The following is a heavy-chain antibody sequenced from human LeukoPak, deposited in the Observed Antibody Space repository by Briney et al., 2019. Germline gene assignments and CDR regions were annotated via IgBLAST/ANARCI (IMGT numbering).Heavy chain of an antibody. J-gene: IGHJ5*02. CDR3: AASEYTGSWYWFDP. Sequence: SETLSLTCTVSGGSISSYYWSWIRQPPGQGLEWIGYIYYSGSTNYNPSLKSRVTISVDTSKNQFSLKLSSVTAADTAVYYCAASEYTGSWYWFDPWGQGTLVTVSS. CDR1: GGSISSYY. V-gene: IGHV4-59*01. CDR2: IYYSGST. D-gene: IGHD6-13*01.